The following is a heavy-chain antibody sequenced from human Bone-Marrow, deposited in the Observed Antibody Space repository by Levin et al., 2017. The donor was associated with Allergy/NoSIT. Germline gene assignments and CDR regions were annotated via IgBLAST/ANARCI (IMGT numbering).Heavy chain of an antibody. CDR1: GGSISSGDHY. CDR3: ARVVDYDVLANYYSPYYFDF. V-gene: IGHV4-30-4*01. CDR2: IYYSGTT. J-gene: IGHJ4*02. Sequence: SQTLSLTCTVSGGSISSGDHYWSWIRQPPGKGLEWIGYIYYSGTTNYNPSLTSRVTMSIDTSRNQFSLRLTSVTAADTAVYYCARVVDYDVLANYYSPYYFDFWGQGTLVTVSS. D-gene: IGHD3-9*01.